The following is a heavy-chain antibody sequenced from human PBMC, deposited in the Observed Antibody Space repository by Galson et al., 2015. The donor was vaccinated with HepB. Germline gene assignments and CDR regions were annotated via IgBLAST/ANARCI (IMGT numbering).Heavy chain of an antibody. Sequence: SLRLSCAASGFTFSSYWMHWVRQAPGKGLVWVSRINSDGSSTSYADSVKGRFTISRDNAKNTLYLQMNSLRAEDTAVYYCARAGSGSYWAFDIWGQGTMVTVSS. V-gene: IGHV3-74*01. J-gene: IGHJ3*02. CDR2: INSDGSST. D-gene: IGHD1-26*01. CDR3: ARAGSGSYWAFDI. CDR1: GFTFSSYW.